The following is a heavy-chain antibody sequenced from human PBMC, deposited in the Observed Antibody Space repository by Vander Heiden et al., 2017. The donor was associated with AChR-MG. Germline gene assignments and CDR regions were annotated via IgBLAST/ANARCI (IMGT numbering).Heavy chain of an antibody. Sequence: WVRQAQGKGRGWVSAISWNRGSIGYADSVKGRFTISRDNAKNSLYLQMNSLRAEDTALYYCAKGTSLHYDDSSGYNWFDPWGQGTLVTVSS. CDR3: AKGTSLHYDDSSGYNWFDP. CDR2: ISWNRGSI. D-gene: IGHD3-22*01. V-gene: IGHV3-9*01. J-gene: IGHJ5*02.